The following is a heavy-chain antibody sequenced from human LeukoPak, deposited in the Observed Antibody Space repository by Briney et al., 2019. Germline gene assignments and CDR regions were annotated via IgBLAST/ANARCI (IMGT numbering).Heavy chain of an antibody. CDR1: GGSISSSSYY. CDR3: ARGAKEYGSGSFDY. J-gene: IGHJ4*02. CDR2: IYYSGST. V-gene: IGHV4-39*01. D-gene: IGHD3-10*01. Sequence: SETLSLTCTVPGGSISSSSYYWGWIRQPPGKGLEWIGSIYYSGSTYYNPSLKSRVTISVDTSKNQFSLKLSSVTAADTAVYYCARGAKEYGSGSFDYWGQGTLVTVSS.